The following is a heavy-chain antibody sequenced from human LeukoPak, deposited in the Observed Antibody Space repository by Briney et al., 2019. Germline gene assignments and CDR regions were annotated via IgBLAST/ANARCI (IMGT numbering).Heavy chain of an antibody. J-gene: IGHJ4*02. D-gene: IGHD3-22*01. CDR2: ISWDGSST. V-gene: IGHV3-43*01. CDR3: AKGTVVVTGPLDY. Sequence: GGSLRLSCAASGFNFDDYTMHWVRQAPGKGLEWVSLISWDGSSTYYADSVKGRFTISRDNSKTSLYLQMNSLRTEDTALYYCAKGTVVVTGPLDYWGQGTLVTVSS. CDR1: GFNFDDYT.